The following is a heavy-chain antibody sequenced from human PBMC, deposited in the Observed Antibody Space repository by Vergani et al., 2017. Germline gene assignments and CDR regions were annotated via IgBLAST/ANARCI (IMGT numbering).Heavy chain of an antibody. V-gene: IGHV4-39*01. CDR3: ARPLKYRGDYCYMDV. CDR2: INNSGSS. D-gene: IGHD5-18*01. Sequence: QLQLQESVPGLVKPSETLSLTCSVSGGSISSKNYYWGWIRQPQGKGLEWIGIINNSGSSYYNPSLKSRVTISVDTSKNQLSLKLSSVTAADTAVYYCARPLKYRGDYCYMDVWGKGTTVTVSS. CDR1: GGSISSKNYY. J-gene: IGHJ6*03.